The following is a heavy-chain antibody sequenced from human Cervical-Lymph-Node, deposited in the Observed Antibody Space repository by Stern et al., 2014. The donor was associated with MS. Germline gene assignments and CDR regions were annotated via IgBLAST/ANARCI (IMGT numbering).Heavy chain of an antibody. CDR3: ARVAPTVGAAY. V-gene: IGHV1-46*01. J-gene: IGHJ4*02. CDR1: GYTFTDYN. D-gene: IGHD1-26*01. CDR2: ISPDGGRT. Sequence: QVQLVQSGAEEKEPGASVKVSCTASGYTFTDYNIQWVRQAPGPGLEWMGMISPDGGRTAYAPKFRGRVTMTRDKSTATVYMELNSLRSEDTAVYFCARVAPTVGAAYWGQGTLVTVSS.